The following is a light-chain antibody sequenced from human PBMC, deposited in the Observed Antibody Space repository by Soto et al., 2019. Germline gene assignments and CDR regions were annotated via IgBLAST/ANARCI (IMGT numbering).Light chain of an antibody. CDR2: DAS. V-gene: IGKV3-11*01. CDR3: QQRSNWPLT. CDR1: QSVSSY. Sequence: EIVLTQSPATLSLSPGERATLSCRASQSVSSYLAWYQQKPGQAPRLLIYDASNRATGIPARFSGSGSGTDFALTISCLEPEDFAVYYCQQRSNWPLTFGGGTNVEIK. J-gene: IGKJ4*01.